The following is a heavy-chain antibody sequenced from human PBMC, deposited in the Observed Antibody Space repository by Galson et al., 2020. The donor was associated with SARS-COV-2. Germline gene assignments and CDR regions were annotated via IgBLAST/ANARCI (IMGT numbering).Heavy chain of an antibody. CDR3: ARHRGYYYYYMDV. V-gene: IGHV5-51*01. J-gene: IGHJ6*03. CDR1: GYSLTSYW. Sequence: KIGEYLMISCKGSGYSLTSYWIGWVRQMPGKGLEWVGNIYPGDSDTRYSQSFQGQVTISADKSISTAYLQWSSLKASDTAMYYCARHRGYYYYYMDVWGKGTTVTVSS. CDR2: IYPGDSDT.